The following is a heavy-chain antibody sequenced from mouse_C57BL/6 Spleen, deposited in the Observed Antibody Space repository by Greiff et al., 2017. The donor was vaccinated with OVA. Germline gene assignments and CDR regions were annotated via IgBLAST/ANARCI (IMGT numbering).Heavy chain of an antibody. CDR2: INYDGSST. CDR1: GFTFSDYY. CDR3: ARVRTTGFDY. Sequence: EVKLMESEGGLVQPGSSMKLSCTASGFTFSDYYMAWVRQVPEKGLEWVANINYDGSSTYYLDSLKSRFIISRDNAKNILYLQMSSLKSEDTATYYCARVRTTGFDYWGQGTTLTVSS. V-gene: IGHV5-16*01. D-gene: IGHD1-1*01. J-gene: IGHJ2*01.